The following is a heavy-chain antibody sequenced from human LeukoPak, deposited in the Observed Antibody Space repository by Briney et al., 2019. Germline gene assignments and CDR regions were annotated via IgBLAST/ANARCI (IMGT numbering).Heavy chain of an antibody. CDR1: GYTFTGHY. V-gene: IGHV1-2*02. CDR2: IYPNSGGT. J-gene: IGHJ4*02. D-gene: IGHD6-13*01. Sequence: ASVKVSCKASGYTFTGHYMHWVRQAPGQGLDWMGWIYPNSGGTNYAQEFQGRVTMTRDTSISTAYMELSRLRSADTAVYYCARDLAAAGANSDYWGQGTLVTVSS. CDR3: ARDLAAAGANSDY.